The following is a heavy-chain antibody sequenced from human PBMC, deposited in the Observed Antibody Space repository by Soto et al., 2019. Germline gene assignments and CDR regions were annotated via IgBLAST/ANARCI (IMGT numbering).Heavy chain of an antibody. V-gene: IGHV4-39*01. CDR3: ATSQKGYNWNYFDH. J-gene: IGHJ4*02. CDR2: VFYTGFT. CDR1: GASISGSYYY. Sequence: PSETLSLTCAVSGASISGSYYYWAWLRQSPGKGPEWIGSVFYTGFTSYNPSLESRVSVSVDTSKCQFSLKLSAVTAADTAVYYCATSQKGYNWNYFDHWGQGALVTVS. D-gene: IGHD1-20*01.